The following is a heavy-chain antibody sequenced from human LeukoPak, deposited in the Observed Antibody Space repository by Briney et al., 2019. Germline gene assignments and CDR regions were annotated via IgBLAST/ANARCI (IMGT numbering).Heavy chain of an antibody. D-gene: IGHD2-15*01. CDR1: GGSISRSSYY. V-gene: IGHV4-39*01. CDR2: IYDSGTT. J-gene: IGHJ4*02. CDR3: ARAYCSGGNCYFDY. Sequence: SETLCLSCTVSGGSISRSSYYWGSIRPPPGKGLEWIGSIYDSGTTYYNPSLKSRVTISVDTSKNQFSLKLSSVTAADTAVYYCARAYCSGGNCYFDYWGQGTLVTVSS.